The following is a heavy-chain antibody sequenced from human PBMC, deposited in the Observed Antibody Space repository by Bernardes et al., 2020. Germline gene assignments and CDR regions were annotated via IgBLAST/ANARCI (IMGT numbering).Heavy chain of an antibody. D-gene: IGHD4-17*01. CDR2: INHSGST. V-gene: IGHV4-34*01. Sequence: SETLSLTCAVYGGSFSGYYWSWIRQPPGKGLEWIGEINHSGSTNYNPSLKSRVTISVDTSKNQFSLKLSSVTAADTAVYYCARGQSFDDYGDYYYYGMDVWGQGTTVTVSS. CDR1: GGSFSGYY. CDR3: ARGQSFDDYGDYYYYGMDV. J-gene: IGHJ6*02.